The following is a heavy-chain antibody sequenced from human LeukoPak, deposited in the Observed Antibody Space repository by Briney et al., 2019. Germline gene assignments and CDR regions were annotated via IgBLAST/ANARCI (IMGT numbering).Heavy chain of an antibody. CDR1: GLTFSSYG. CDR2: ISYDGSNK. CDR3: AKVSSYGDYSLGY. J-gene: IGHJ4*02. Sequence: GGSLRLSCAASGLTFSSYGMHWVRQAPGKGLEWVAVISYDGSNKYYADSVKGRFTISRDNSQNTLYLQMNSLRAEDTAVYYCAKVSSYGDYSLGYWGQGTLVTVSS. D-gene: IGHD4-17*01. V-gene: IGHV3-30*18.